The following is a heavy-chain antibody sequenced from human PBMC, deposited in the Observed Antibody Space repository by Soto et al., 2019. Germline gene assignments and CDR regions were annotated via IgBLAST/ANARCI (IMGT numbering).Heavy chain of an antibody. J-gene: IGHJ5*02. Sequence: GGSLRLSCAASGFTFRSYAMSWVRQAPGKGLEWVANIKQDGSEKYYVDSVKGRFTISRGNAKNSLYLQMNSLRAEDTAVYYCARSIAARLNWFDPWGQGTLVTVSS. D-gene: IGHD6-6*01. CDR1: GFTFRSYA. CDR3: ARSIAARLNWFDP. V-gene: IGHV3-7*01. CDR2: IKQDGSEK.